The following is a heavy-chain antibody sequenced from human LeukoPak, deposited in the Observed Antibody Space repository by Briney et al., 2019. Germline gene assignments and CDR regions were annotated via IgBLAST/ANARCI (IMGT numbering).Heavy chain of an antibody. CDR3: ARGMIEDYYGSGSYYNG. V-gene: IGHV4-38-2*02. CDR1: GYSISSGYY. D-gene: IGHD3-10*01. J-gene: IGHJ4*02. CDR2: IYHSGST. Sequence: SETLSLTCTVSGYSISSGYYWGWIRQPPGKGLEWIGSIYHSGSTYYNPSLKSRVTISVDTSKNQFSLKLSSVTAADTAVYYCARGMIEDYYGSGSYYNGWGQGTLVTVSS.